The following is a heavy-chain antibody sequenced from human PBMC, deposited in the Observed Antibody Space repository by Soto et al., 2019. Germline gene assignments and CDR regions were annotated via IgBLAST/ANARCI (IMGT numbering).Heavy chain of an antibody. CDR3: ASSLVGATYYYYYGMDV. V-gene: IGHV3-30-3*01. J-gene: IGHJ6*02. Sequence: QVQLVESGGGVVQPGRSLRLSCAASGFPFSSYAMHWVRQAPGKGLEWVAVISYDGSNKYYADSVKGRFTISRDNSKNTLYLQMNSLRAEDTAVYYCASSLVGATYYYYYGMDVWGQGTTVTVSS. CDR2: ISYDGSNK. CDR1: GFPFSSYA. D-gene: IGHD1-26*01.